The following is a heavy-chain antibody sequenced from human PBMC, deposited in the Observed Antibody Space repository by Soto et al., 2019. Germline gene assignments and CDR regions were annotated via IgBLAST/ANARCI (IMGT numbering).Heavy chain of an antibody. D-gene: IGHD6-19*01. CDR2: IHYTGST. CDR3: ARGGWSHDF. Sequence: SETLSLTCSASGGSVSDNYWSWLRQPPGRGLEWIAYIHYTGSTNYNPSLKSRVSISLDRSNNHISLKLTSATAADTAVYYCARGGWSHDFWGRGTLVTVSS. CDR1: GGSVSDNY. V-gene: IGHV4-59*02. J-gene: IGHJ4*02.